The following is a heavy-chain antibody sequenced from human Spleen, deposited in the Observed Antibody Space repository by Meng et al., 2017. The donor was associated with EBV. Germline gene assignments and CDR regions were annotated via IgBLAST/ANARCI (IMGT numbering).Heavy chain of an antibody. CDR1: ASRMTSNSYY. CDR2: TLYSWST. V-gene: IGHV4-39*07. Sequence: RVLGPEVEKPAEASSINVSCSASRMTSNSYYWGWIRQPPGKGLEWIANTLYSWSTYYNPSLKTRVTISLDTSKNQFSQKLTSVTAADTAFYYCARTYSGYLENFDQWGQGTLVTVSS. J-gene: IGHJ4*02. D-gene: IGHD3-22*01. CDR3: ARTYSGYLENFDQ.